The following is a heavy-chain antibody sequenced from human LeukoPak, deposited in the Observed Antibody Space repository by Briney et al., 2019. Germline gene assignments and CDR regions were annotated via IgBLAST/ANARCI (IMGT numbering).Heavy chain of an antibody. V-gene: IGHV3-21*01. J-gene: IGHJ4*02. CDR1: GFTFSYYS. CDR3: ARDLIVVVPATDY. CDR2: ISSSSSLI. Sequence: GGSLRLSCAASGFTFSYYSMNWVRQAPGRGLEWVSCISSSSSLIFYSDSVRGRFTISRDNAKNLLYLHMNSLRVEDTAVYYCARDLIVVVPATDYWGQGTLVTVSS. D-gene: IGHD2-2*01.